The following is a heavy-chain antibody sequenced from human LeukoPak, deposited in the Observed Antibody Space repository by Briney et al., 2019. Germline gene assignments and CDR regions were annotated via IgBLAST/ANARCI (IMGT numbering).Heavy chain of an antibody. V-gene: IGHV1-2*02. CDR3: ASSASGYSGYDLDYYYYGMDV. Sequence: ASVKVSCKASGYSFTGYYMHWVRQAPGQGLEWMGGINPNSSGTNYAQKFQGRVTMTRDTSISTAYMELSRLRSDDTAVYYCASSASGYSGYDLDYYYYGMDVWGQGTTVTVSS. CDR2: INPNSSGT. J-gene: IGHJ6*02. D-gene: IGHD5-12*01. CDR1: GYSFTGYY.